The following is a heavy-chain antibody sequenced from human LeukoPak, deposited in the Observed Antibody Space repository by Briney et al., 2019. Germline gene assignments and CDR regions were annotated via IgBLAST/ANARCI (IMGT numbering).Heavy chain of an antibody. V-gene: IGHV4-59*12. J-gene: IGHJ5*02. Sequence: SETLSLTCTVSGGSISTYYWSWIRQPPGKGLEWIGYIYYSGSTNYNPSLKSRVTISVDTSKNQLSLKLNSVTAADTAVYYCARGYGSGSNWFDPWGQGTLVIVSS. D-gene: IGHD3-10*01. CDR1: GGSISTYY. CDR2: IYYSGST. CDR3: ARGYGSGSNWFDP.